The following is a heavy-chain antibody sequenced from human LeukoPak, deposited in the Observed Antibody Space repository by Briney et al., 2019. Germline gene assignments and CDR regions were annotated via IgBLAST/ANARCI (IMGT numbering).Heavy chain of an antibody. CDR3: SKGQEEFAGSNWGYYFDC. V-gene: IGHV3-30*18. CDR1: GFTFNNYG. Sequence: SGGSLRLSCAASGFTFNNYGIHWVRQAPGKGLEWVAVISYDGSNKYYTDSVKGRFTISRDNSKNTVYLLMKNMRTEEAAVYYGSKGQEEFAGSNWGYYFDCWGQGALVSV. J-gene: IGHJ4*02. D-gene: IGHD1-26*01. CDR2: ISYDGSNK.